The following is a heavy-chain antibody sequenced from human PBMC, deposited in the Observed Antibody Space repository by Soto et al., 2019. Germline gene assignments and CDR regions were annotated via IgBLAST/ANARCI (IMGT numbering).Heavy chain of an antibody. CDR3: ARASRAYGDWWGLYFDY. D-gene: IGHD4-17*01. Sequence: SETLSLTCTVSGGSMSSGGYYWSVIRHHPGKGLEWIGYIYYSGSTYYNPSLKSRVTISVATAKNQFSLELSSVTAADTAVYYCARASRAYGDWWGLYFDYWGQGTLVTVSS. V-gene: IGHV4-31*03. CDR2: IYYSGST. CDR1: GGSMSSGGYY. J-gene: IGHJ4*02.